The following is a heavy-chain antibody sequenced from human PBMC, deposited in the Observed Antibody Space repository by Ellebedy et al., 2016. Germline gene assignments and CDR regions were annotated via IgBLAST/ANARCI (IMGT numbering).Heavy chain of an antibody. Sequence: SETLSLTCNVSGYSITTAYYWGWIRQPPGKGLEWIGNLFHTGTTYYNPSLKSRVALSVDTSKNQFSLTMTSLTAADTAIYYCGREGDFGGNFWGPGILVTVSP. CDR3: GREGDFGGNF. V-gene: IGHV4-38-2*02. D-gene: IGHD4-23*01. CDR1: GYSITTAYY. CDR2: LFHTGTT. J-gene: IGHJ4*02.